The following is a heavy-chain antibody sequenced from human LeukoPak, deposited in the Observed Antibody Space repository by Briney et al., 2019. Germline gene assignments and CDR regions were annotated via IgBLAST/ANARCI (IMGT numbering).Heavy chain of an antibody. V-gene: IGHV5-51*01. CDR1: GYSFSSYW. J-gene: IGHJ4*02. Sequence: GEALKISCDGSGYSFSSYWMGWVRPVPGKGLEWMWIIYPGDSDTRYSPSFQGRVTISADKSISTAYLQWSSLQASDTAMYYCARLYSSSSLVDYWGQGTLVTVSS. CDR2: IYPGDSDT. CDR3: ARLYSSSSLVDY. D-gene: IGHD6-6*01.